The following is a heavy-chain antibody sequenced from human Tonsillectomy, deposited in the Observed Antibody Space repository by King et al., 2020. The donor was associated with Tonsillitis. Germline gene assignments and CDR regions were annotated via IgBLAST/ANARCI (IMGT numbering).Heavy chain of an antibody. D-gene: IGHD4-17*01. CDR1: GGSISSGGYY. V-gene: IGHV4-31*03. J-gene: IGHJ6*03. CDR3: ASTAPPYYYYYMDV. CDR2: ISYSGSA. Sequence: VQLQESGPGLVKPSQTLSLTCTVSGGSISSGGYYWSWIRQHPGKGLEWIGYISYSGSAFFNPSLKSRVNISLDKSKNQFSLKLSSVTAADTAVYYCASTAPPYYYYYMDVWGNGTTVTVSS.